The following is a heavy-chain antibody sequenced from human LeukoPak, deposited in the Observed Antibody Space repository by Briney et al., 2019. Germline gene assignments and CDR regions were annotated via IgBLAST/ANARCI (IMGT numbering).Heavy chain of an antibody. CDR3: AREGSSGGTDYGMDV. CDR2: INPSGGST. J-gene: IGHJ6*02. V-gene: IGHV1-46*01. CDR1: GYTFTSYY. D-gene: IGHD6-19*01. Sequence: GASVKVSCKASGYTFTSYYMHWVRQALGQGLEWMGIINPSGGSTSYAQKFQGRVTMTRDTSTSTVYMELSSLRSEDTAVYYCAREGSSGGTDYGMDVWGQGTTVTVSS.